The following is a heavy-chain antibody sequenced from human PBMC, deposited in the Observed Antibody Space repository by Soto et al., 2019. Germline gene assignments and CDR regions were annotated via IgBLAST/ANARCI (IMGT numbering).Heavy chain of an antibody. CDR1: GFTFSSYD. Sequence: GGSLRLSCAASGFTFSSYDMHWVRQATGKGLEWVSAIGTAGDTYDPGSVKGRFTISRENAKNSLYLQMNSLRAGDTAVYYWARDPGYDDAFDIWGQGTMVTVSS. D-gene: IGHD2-15*01. CDR2: IGTAGDT. CDR3: ARDPGYDDAFDI. J-gene: IGHJ3*02. V-gene: IGHV3-13*01.